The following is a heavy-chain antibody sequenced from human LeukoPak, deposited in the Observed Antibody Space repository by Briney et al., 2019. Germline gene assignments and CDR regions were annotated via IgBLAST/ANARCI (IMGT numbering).Heavy chain of an antibody. CDR1: GGSFSGYY. V-gene: IGHV4-34*01. J-gene: IGHJ4*02. CDR3: ARLGGYCDY. Sequence: SETLSLTCAVYGGSFSGYYWSWIRQPPGKGLEWIGEINHSGSTNYNPSLKSRVTISVDTSKNQFSLKLSSVTAADTAVYYCARLGGYCDYWGQGTLVTVSS. CDR2: INHSGST. D-gene: IGHD2-21*02.